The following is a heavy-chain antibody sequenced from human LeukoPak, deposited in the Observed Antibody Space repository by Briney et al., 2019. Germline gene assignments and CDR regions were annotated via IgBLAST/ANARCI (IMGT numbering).Heavy chain of an antibody. J-gene: IGHJ4*02. CDR3: AKSGYNRFDY. CDR2: ISGRGSGGTT. Sequence: GGSLRLSCAASGFTVTDYAMTWVRQAPGKGLEWVSNISGRGSGGTTYYADSVKGRFTISRDSSKNTLYLQMNSLRAEDTAVYYCAKSGYNRFDYWGQGTLVTVSS. V-gene: IGHV3-23*01. D-gene: IGHD5-24*01. CDR1: GFTVTDYA.